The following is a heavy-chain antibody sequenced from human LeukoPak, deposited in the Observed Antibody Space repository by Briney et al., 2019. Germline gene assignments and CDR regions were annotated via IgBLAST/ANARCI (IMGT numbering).Heavy chain of an antibody. Sequence: WETLSLTCIVSVGTISSYYWSWLRQPPAKRLEWIGHIYYSGSTNYNPSLKSRVTISVDTSKHQFSLKLSSVTAADTAVYYCAREITGSHAFDIWGQGTMVTV. CDR1: VGTISSYY. D-gene: IGHD1-20*01. J-gene: IGHJ3*02. CDR3: AREITGSHAFDI. CDR2: IYYSGST. V-gene: IGHV4-59*01.